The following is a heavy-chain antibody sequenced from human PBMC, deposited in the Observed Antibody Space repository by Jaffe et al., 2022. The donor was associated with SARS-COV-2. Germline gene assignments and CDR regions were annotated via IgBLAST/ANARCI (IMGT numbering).Heavy chain of an antibody. Sequence: QVQLVQSGAEVKKPGASVKVSCKASGYTFTNYDINWVRQATGQGPEWVGWMSPKSGNTGYAQKFQGRLSLTRDTSISTAYMELRSLRSEDTAVYYCARDYGGSSGWFDPWGQGTLVTVSS. CDR2: MSPKSGNT. CDR3: ARDYGGSSGWFDP. D-gene: IGHD4-17*01. J-gene: IGHJ5*02. V-gene: IGHV1-8*01. CDR1: GYTFTNYD.